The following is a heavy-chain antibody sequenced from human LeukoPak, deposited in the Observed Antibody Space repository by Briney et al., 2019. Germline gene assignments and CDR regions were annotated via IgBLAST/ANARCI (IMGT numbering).Heavy chain of an antibody. CDR3: ARDRCSSTSCYFFRPRVWFDP. CDR1: GGSISSGGYY. D-gene: IGHD2-2*01. CDR2: IYYSGGT. Sequence: PSETLSLTCTVSGGSISSGGYYWSWIRQHPGKGLEWIGYIYYSGGTNYNPSLKSRVTISVDTSKNQFSLKLSSVTAADTAVYYCARDRCSSTSCYFFRPRVWFDPWGQGTLVTVSS. V-gene: IGHV4-61*08. J-gene: IGHJ5*02.